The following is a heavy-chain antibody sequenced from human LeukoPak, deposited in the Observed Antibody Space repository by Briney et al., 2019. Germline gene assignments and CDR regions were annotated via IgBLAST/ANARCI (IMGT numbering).Heavy chain of an antibody. V-gene: IGHV5-51*01. CDR3: ARQGYYTLDAFDI. Sequence: GESLKISCKGSGSSFTSYWIGWVRQVPGKGLEWMGIIYPGDSDTRYSPSFQGQVTISADKSISTAYLQWSSLKASDTAMYYCARQGYYTLDAFDIWGQGTMVTVSS. D-gene: IGHD3-3*01. CDR2: IYPGDSDT. J-gene: IGHJ3*02. CDR1: GSSFTSYW.